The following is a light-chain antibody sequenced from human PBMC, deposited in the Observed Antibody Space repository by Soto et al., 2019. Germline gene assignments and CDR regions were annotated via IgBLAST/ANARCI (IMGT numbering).Light chain of an antibody. J-gene: IGKJ4*01. CDR2: GAS. CDR1: ESIDYY. Sequence: DIQMTQSPSSLSASIGDRVTITCRASESIDYYLNWYQHIPGKAPKLLIYGASSLQSGVPSRFSGSGSGTDFTLTISSLLPEDFATYFCQQSHSAPLTFGGGTKVGIK. V-gene: IGKV1-39*01. CDR3: QQSHSAPLT.